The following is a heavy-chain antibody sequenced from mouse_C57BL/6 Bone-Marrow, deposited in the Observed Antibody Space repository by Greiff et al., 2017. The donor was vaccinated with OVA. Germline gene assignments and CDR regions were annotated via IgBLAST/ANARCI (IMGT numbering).Heavy chain of an antibody. Sequence: EVKLMESGPGLAKPSQTLSLTCSVTGYSITSDYWNWIRKFPGHKLEYMGYISYSGSTYYNPSLNSRISITRDTSKNQYYLQLNSVTTEDTATYYCARFAGSSYDGYFDVWGTGTTVTVAS. CDR1: GYSITSDY. V-gene: IGHV3-8*01. CDR2: ISYSGST. J-gene: IGHJ1*03. CDR3: ARFAGSSYDGYFDV. D-gene: IGHD1-1*01.